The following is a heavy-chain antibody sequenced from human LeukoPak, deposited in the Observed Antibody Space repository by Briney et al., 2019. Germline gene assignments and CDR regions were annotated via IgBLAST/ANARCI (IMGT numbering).Heavy chain of an antibody. CDR1: GITFSSFA. J-gene: IGHJ4*02. CDR3: AKYYHEGSGASPLHY. D-gene: IGHD3-22*01. Sequence: GGSLRLSCTASGITFSSFAMNWVRQAPGKGLEWVSSITSSVGDTFYADSVKGRFTISRDNSKNTLYLQMNSLRVEDTAVYYCAKYYHEGSGASPLHYWGQGTLVTVSS. CDR2: ITSSVGDT. V-gene: IGHV3-23*01.